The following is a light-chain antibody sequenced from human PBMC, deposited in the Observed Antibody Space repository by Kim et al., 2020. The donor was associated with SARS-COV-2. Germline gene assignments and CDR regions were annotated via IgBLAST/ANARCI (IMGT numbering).Light chain of an antibody. J-gene: IGKJ1*01. CDR2: GAA. V-gene: IGKV3-15*01. Sequence: ETATRAGRASQGVRSNLAWDQQKPGQARRLLSYGAATRATGIPARFSGSGSGTEFTLTISSLQSEAFAVYDCQQYKNWHQWKFGQGTKVDIK. CDR3: QQYKNWHQWK. CDR1: QGVRSN.